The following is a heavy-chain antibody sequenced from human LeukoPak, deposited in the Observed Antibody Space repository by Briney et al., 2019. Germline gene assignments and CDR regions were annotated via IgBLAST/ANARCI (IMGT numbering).Heavy chain of an antibody. CDR2: IYYSGST. CDR3: ARAVGSGSRDNWFDP. J-gene: IGHJ5*02. D-gene: IGHD3-10*01. Sequence: SETLSLTCTVSGGSIGSFYWSWIRQHPGKGLEWIGYIYYSGSTYYNPSLKSRVTISVDTSKNQFSLKLSSVTAADTAVYYCARAVGSGSRDNWFDPWGQGTLVTVSS. CDR1: GGSIGSFY. V-gene: IGHV4-31*03.